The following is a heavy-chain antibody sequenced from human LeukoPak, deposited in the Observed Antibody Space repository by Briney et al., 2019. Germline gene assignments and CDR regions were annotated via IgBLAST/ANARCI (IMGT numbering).Heavy chain of an antibody. CDR3: AREGSYLDTGGSYYLHWFDP. D-gene: IGHD3-22*01. Sequence: GGSLRLSCAASGFTFTRFWMAWVRQAPGKGLEWVANIMEDGSLKYYVDSVKGRFTISRNNAKNSLYLEMSSLRAEDTAVYYCAREGSYLDTGGSYYLHWFDPWGQGTLVTVSS. V-gene: IGHV3-7*01. CDR1: GFTFTRFW. J-gene: IGHJ5*02. CDR2: IMEDGSLK.